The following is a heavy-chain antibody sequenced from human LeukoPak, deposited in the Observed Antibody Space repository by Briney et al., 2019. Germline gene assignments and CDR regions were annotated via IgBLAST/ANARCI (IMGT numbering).Heavy chain of an antibody. CDR2: IYHSGST. J-gene: IGHJ5*02. CDR1: GYFISSGYC. D-gene: IGHD3-10*01. V-gene: IGHV4-38-2*01. CDR3: ARSGWFGWFDP. Sequence: PSETLSLTRAVSGYFISSGYCWGWIRQPPGKGLEWIGSIYHSGSTYYNPSLKSRVTISVDTSKNQFSLKLSSVTPADTAVYYCARSGWFGWFDPWGQGTLVTVSS.